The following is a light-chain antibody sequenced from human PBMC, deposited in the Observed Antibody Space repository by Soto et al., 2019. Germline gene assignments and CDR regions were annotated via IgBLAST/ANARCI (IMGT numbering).Light chain of an antibody. CDR3: AVWDDTLKAVV. CDR2: HNN. V-gene: IGLV1-44*01. Sequence: QSVVTQPPSASGTPGQRVTISCSGSSSNVGSNTVDWYQLLPGTALKLLIYHNNQRPSGVPDRLSGSKSGTSASLAISGLQSEDEADYYCAVWDDTLKAVVFGGGTKLTVL. J-gene: IGLJ2*01. CDR1: SSNVGSNT.